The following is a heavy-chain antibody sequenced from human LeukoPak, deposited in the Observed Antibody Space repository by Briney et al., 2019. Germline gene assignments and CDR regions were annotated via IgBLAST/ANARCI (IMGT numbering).Heavy chain of an antibody. D-gene: IGHD3-3*01. CDR1: GGTFSSYA. Sequence: ASVKVSCKASGGTFSSYAISWVRQAPGQGLEWMGGIIPIFGTANYAQKFQGRVTITADKSTSTAYMELRSLRSDDTAVYYCARDVPDFWSFSKYYYMDVWGKGTTVTVSS. CDR3: ARDVPDFWSFSKYYYMDV. J-gene: IGHJ6*03. V-gene: IGHV1-69*06. CDR2: IIPIFGTA.